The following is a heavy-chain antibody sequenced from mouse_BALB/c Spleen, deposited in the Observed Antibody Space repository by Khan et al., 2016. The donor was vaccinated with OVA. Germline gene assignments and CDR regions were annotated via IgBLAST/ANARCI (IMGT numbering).Heavy chain of an antibody. Sequence: QIPLVQSGPELVRSGVSVKISCKGSGYTFTAYAMYWVKQSHAKSLEWIGLISTYSGNTNYNQKFRVKATMTVVKSSSTAYMELARLTSQASAIYYCARPAYEGYYDYWGQGTTLTVSS. D-gene: IGHD2-3*01. J-gene: IGHJ2*01. CDR1: GYTFTAYA. CDR3: ARPAYEGYYDY. V-gene: IGHV1S137*01. CDR2: ISTYSGNT.